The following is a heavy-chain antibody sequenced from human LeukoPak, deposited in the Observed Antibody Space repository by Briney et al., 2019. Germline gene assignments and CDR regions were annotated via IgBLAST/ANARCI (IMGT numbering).Heavy chain of an antibody. CDR1: GFTFGSYS. CDR2: ISTSSSTI. D-gene: IGHD1-26*01. V-gene: IGHV3-48*01. J-gene: IGHJ4*02. Sequence: GGSLRLSCAASGFTFGSYSMNWVRQAPGKGLEWISYISTSSSTIYYADSVKGRFTISRDNAKNSLYLQMNSLRADDTAVYYCARWGTTTNWGKGTLVTVSS. CDR3: ARWGTTTN.